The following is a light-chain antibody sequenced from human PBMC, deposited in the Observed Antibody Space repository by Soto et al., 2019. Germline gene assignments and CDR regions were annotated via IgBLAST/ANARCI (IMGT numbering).Light chain of an antibody. CDR3: SSYTTSNSVV. Sequence: QSVLTQPASVSGSPGQSVTISCTGTSSDIGGYNYVSWYQQYPGKAPKLMIYDVIYRPSGISNRFSGSKSGNTASLTISGLQAEDEAYYYCSSYTTSNSVVFGGGTKLTVL. V-gene: IGLV2-14*03. CDR2: DVI. CDR1: SSDIGGYNY. J-gene: IGLJ2*01.